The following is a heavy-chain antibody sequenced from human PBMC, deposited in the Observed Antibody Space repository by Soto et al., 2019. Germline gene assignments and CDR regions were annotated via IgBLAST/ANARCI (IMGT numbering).Heavy chain of an antibody. V-gene: IGHV4-31*03. Sequence: SETLSLTCTVSGGSISSGGYYWSWIRQHPGKGLEWIGYIYYSGSTYYNPSLKSRVTISVDTSKNQFSLKLSSVTAADTAVYYCARGLVLEAGIAAAGTGWFDPWGQGTLVTVSS. CDR3: ARGLVLEAGIAAAGTGWFDP. CDR1: GGSISSGGYY. CDR2: IYYSGST. J-gene: IGHJ5*02. D-gene: IGHD6-13*01.